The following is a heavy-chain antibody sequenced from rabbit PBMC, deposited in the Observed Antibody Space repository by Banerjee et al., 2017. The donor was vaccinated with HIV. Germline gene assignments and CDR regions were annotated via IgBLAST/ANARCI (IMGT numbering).Heavy chain of an antibody. Sequence: QSLEESGGDLVKPGASLTLTCTASAFSFSNSYWMCWVRQAPGKGLEWIGCINSGSGNIWYANWAKGRFTISKTSSTTVTLQMTSLTAADTATYFCARDGSGWGANFNLWGPGTLVTVS. V-gene: IGHV1S40*01. CDR3: ARDGSGWGANFNL. CDR2: INSGSGNI. CDR1: AFSFSNSYW. J-gene: IGHJ4*01. D-gene: IGHD4-1*01.